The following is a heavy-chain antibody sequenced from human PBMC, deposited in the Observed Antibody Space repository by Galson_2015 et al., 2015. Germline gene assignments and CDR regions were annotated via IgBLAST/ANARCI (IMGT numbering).Heavy chain of an antibody. CDR2: MNPNNDNT. V-gene: IGHV1-8*01. CDR1: GYTFTTYS. D-gene: IGHD3-9*01. CDR3: ARGRFILTGYSFGDNWFDT. Sequence: SVKVSCKAFGYTFTTYSINWVRQATGQGLEWMGWMNPNNDNTAYAQKFQGRVTMTRNTSINTAYMELRSLRTEDTAVYYCARGRFILTGYSFGDNWFDTWGQGTLVTVSS. J-gene: IGHJ5*02.